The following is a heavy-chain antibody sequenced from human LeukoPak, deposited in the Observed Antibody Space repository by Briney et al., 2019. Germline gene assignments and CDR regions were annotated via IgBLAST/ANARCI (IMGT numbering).Heavy chain of an antibody. V-gene: IGHV3-23*01. CDR1: GFTFSSYA. CDR2: ISGSGGST. Sequence: PGGSLRLSCAASGFTFSSYAMSWVRQAPGKGLEWVSAISGSGGSTYYADSVKGRFTISRDNSKNTLYLQMNSLRAEDTAVYYCAKGVRDCSSTSCPYNWFDPWGQGTLVTVSS. D-gene: IGHD2-2*01. J-gene: IGHJ5*02. CDR3: AKGVRDCSSTSCPYNWFDP.